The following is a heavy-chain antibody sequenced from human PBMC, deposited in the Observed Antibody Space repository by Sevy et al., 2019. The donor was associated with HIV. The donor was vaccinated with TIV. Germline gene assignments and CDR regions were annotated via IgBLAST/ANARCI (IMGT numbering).Heavy chain of an antibody. CDR2: IKQDGTDE. CDR1: GFTFSTYW. Sequence: GGSLRLSCAASGFTFSTYWMTWVRQAPGKGLEWVANIKQDGTDEYYVDSMKGRFTISRDNGNNLLFLQMNSLRSEDTAVYYCARALADWGSFHYSSWGRGSLVTVSS. J-gene: IGHJ4*02. CDR3: ARALADWGSFHYSS. V-gene: IGHV3-7*01. D-gene: IGHD3-16*02.